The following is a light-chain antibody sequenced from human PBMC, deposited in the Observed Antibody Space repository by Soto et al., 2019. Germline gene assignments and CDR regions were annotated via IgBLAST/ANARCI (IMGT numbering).Light chain of an antibody. V-gene: IGKV1-6*01. CDR3: LQDHSYPWT. J-gene: IGKJ1*01. CDR1: QAIGSE. CDR2: VAS. Sequence: AIQMTQSPSSLSASVGDRVTITCRAGQAIGSELGWYQQKPGKAPKLLIYVASSLQSEVPSRSSGSGSGTDLNLTISSLQPEHGATYYCLQDHSYPWTFGQGTKVDIK.